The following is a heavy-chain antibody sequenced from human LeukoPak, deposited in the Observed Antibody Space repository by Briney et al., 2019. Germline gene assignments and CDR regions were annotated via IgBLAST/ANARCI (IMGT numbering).Heavy chain of an antibody. CDR3: AKDISDTTEKDAFDI. J-gene: IGHJ3*02. CDR2: IKQDGSEK. Sequence: GGSLRLSCAASGFTFSSYWMSWVRQAPGKGLEWVANIKQDGSEKYYVDSVRGRFTISRDNAKNSLYLQMNSLRAEDTALYYCAKDISDTTEKDAFDIWGQGTMVTVSS. D-gene: IGHD3-3*02. CDR1: GFTFSSYW. V-gene: IGHV3-7*03.